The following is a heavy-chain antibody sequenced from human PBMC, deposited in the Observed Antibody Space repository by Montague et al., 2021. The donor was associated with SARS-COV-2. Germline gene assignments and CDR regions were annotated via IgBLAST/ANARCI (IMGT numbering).Heavy chain of an antibody. J-gene: IGHJ6*02. Sequence: SETLPLTCTVSGDSIGESHWSWIRQPPGKGLEWIGYIDNSGSTNYNPALESRVTLTVSASNNQFYLTLRSVTAADTAVYYCARLTGSRVYYYHYGLDVWGQGTTVTVSS. V-gene: IGHV4-4*09. D-gene: IGHD1-20*01. CDR3: ARLTGSRVYYYHYGLDV. CDR2: IDNSGST. CDR1: GDSIGESH.